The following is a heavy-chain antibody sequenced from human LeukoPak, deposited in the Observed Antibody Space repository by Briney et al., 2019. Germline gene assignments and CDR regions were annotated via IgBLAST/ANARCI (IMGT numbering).Heavy chain of an antibody. J-gene: IGHJ3*02. Sequence: ASVKVSCKASGYTFTGYYMHWVRQAPGQGLEWMGGIIPIFGTANYAQKFQGRVTITADESTSTAYMELSSLRSEDTAVYYCARSDSFGTDAFDIWGQGTMVTVSS. CDR2: IIPIFGTA. CDR1: GYTFTGYY. D-gene: IGHD3-22*01. CDR3: ARSDSFGTDAFDI. V-gene: IGHV1-69*13.